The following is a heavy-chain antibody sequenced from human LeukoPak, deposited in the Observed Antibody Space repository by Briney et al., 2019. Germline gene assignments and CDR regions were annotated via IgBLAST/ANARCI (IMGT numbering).Heavy chain of an antibody. Sequence: PGGSLRLSCAVSGFTLKTFWMSWVRQAPGKGLQWVANIKQDGSEKYYVDPVRGRFTISRDNAKNSIYLQINSLRAGDSAVYYCAIDNGGRAFDLWGHGTMVTVSS. V-gene: IGHV3-7*01. D-gene: IGHD2-8*01. CDR3: AIDNGGRAFDL. CDR2: IKQDGSEK. J-gene: IGHJ3*01. CDR1: GFTLKTFW.